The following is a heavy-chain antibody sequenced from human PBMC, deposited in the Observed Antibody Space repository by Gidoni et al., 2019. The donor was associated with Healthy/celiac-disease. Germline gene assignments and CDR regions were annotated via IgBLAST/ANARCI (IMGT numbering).Heavy chain of an antibody. Sequence: QVQLQESGPGLVKPSETLSLTCTVSGGSVSSGSYYWSWIRQPPGKGLEWIGYIYYSGSTNYNPSLKSRVTISVDTSKNQFSLKLSSVTAADTAVYYCARDALIAAAGTADYYYYGMDVWGQGTTVTVSS. V-gene: IGHV4-61*01. CDR1: GGSVSSGSYY. CDR3: ARDALIAAAGTADYYYYGMDV. D-gene: IGHD6-13*01. CDR2: IYYSGST. J-gene: IGHJ6*02.